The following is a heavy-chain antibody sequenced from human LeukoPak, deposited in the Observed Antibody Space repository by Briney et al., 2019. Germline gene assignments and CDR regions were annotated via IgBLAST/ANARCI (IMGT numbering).Heavy chain of an antibody. CDR1: GGSISSSSYY. CDR3: ARVRSTGWYYFDY. Sequence: PSETLSLTCTVSGGSISSSSYYWSWIRQPPGKGLEWIGYIYYSGSTNYNPSLKSRVTISVDTSKNQFSLKLSSVTAADTAVYYCARVRSTGWYYFDYWGQGTLVTVSS. CDR2: IYYSGST. J-gene: IGHJ4*02. V-gene: IGHV4-61*01. D-gene: IGHD6-19*01.